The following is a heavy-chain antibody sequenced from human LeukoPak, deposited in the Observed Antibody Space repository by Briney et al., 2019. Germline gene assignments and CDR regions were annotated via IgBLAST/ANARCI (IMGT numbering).Heavy chain of an antibody. CDR2: INHSGGT. V-gene: IGHV4-34*01. CDR1: DGSFNVYY. D-gene: IGHD3-16*01. Sequence: PSETLSLTCAVYDGSFNVYYWTWIRQSPAKGLEWIGEINHSGGTMYNPSLKSRVTMSVDTSKSQFSLKLTSVTAADTAVYYCTRRAYTHDSYFFDHWGLGTLVTVSS. CDR3: TRRAYTHDSYFFDH. J-gene: IGHJ4*02.